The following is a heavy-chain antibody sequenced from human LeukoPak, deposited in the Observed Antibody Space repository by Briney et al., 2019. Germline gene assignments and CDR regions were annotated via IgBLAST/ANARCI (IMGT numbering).Heavy chain of an antibody. Sequence: ASVKVSCKASGGTFSSYAISWVRQAPGQGLEWMGWINAYNDNTNYAQELQGRVTMTTDTSTSTAYMELRSLRSDDTAVYYCARVKYYYETSGRMNNNWFDPWGQGTLVTVSS. J-gene: IGHJ5*02. CDR1: GGTFSSYA. CDR3: ARVKYYYETSGRMNNNWFDP. CDR2: INAYNDNT. D-gene: IGHD3-22*01. V-gene: IGHV1-18*01.